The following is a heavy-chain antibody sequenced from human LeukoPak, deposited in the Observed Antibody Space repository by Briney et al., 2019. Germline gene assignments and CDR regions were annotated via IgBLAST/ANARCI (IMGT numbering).Heavy chain of an antibody. V-gene: IGHV3-30-3*01. J-gene: IGHJ6*02. CDR3: ARDFTPEYYYYGMDV. CDR2: ISHDGSNK. Sequence: GRSLRLSCAASGFTFSSYAMHWVRQAPGKGLEWVAVISHDGSNKYYADSVKGRFTISRDNSKNTLYLQMNSLRAEDTAVYYCARDFTPEYYYYGMDVWGQGTTVTVSS. CDR1: GFTFSSYA.